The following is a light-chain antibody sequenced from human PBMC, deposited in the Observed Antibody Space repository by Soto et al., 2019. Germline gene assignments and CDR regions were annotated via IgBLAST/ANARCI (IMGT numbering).Light chain of an antibody. J-gene: IGKJ5*01. CDR3: QQRNTWPPIT. CDR2: DAS. CDR1: QSVRTY. Sequence: EIVLRQSPVTLSLSPVERATLSCRASQSVRTYLAWYQVKPGQAPRLLIYDASRRASVVPARFSGSGSGTDFTLTISSLEHEDFALYYCQQRNTWPPITFGQGTRLEIK. V-gene: IGKV3-11*01.